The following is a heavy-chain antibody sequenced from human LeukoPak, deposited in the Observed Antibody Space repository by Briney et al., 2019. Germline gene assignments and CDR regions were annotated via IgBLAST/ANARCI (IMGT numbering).Heavy chain of an antibody. CDR2: IYYSGST. D-gene: IGHD3-9*01. CDR1: GGSISSSSYY. Sequence: SETLSLTCTVSGGSISSSSYYWGWIRQPPGKGPEWIGSIYYSGSTYYNPSLKSRVTISVDTSKNQFSLKLSSVTAADTAVYYCARVGVLRYFDWSYYFDYWGQGTLVTVSS. J-gene: IGHJ4*02. CDR3: ARVGVLRYFDWSYYFDY. V-gene: IGHV4-39*07.